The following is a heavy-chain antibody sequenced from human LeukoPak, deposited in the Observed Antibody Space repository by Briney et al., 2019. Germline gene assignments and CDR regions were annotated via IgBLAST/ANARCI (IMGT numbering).Heavy chain of an antibody. D-gene: IGHD3-10*01. CDR3: GSYGIGFDY. V-gene: IGHV4-59*01. CDR2: IYYSGST. CDR1: GGSISSYY. Sequence: SSETLSLTCTVSGGSISSYYWSWIRQPPGKGLEWIGYIYYSGSTNYNPSLKSRVTISVDTSKNQFSLKLSSVTAADTAVYYCGSYGIGFDYWGQGTLVTVSS. J-gene: IGHJ4*02.